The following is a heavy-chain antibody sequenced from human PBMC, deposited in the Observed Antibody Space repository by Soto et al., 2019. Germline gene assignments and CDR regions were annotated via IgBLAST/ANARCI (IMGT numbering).Heavy chain of an antibody. CDR3: ARGDGDNIAFDI. V-gene: IGHV1-69*12. CDR2: IIPIFRTP. Sequence: VLLVQSGAEVKQPGSSVKVSCKASGGTISTYAITWVRQAPGQGLEWVGGIIPIFRTPNYAQNLQGRVTITADEATSTAYMELSNLRAEDTAVYYCARGDGDNIAFDIWGQGTVVTVSS. D-gene: IGHD1-26*01. J-gene: IGHJ3*02. CDR1: GGTISTYA.